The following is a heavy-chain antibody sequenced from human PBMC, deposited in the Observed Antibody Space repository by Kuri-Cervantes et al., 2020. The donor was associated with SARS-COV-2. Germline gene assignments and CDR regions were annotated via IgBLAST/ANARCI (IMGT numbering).Heavy chain of an antibody. CDR2: TIPLFGTT. Sequence: SVKVSCKASGGTFSSYAVTWVRQSPGQGLEWMGRTIPLFGTTIYAQKFRGRVTLTADKSTNTAYMELRSLRSEDTAIYYCARPYCTTTTCYDGTFDSWGQGTLVTVSS. CDR3: ARPYCTTTTCYDGTFDS. D-gene: IGHD2-2*01. J-gene: IGHJ4*02. CDR1: GGTFSSYA. V-gene: IGHV1-69*06.